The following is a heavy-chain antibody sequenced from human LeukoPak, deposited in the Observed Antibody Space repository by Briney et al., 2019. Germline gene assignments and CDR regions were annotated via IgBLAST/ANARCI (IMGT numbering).Heavy chain of an antibody. Sequence: PSQTLSLTCTVSGGSISSGSYYWSWIRQPAGKGLEWIGRIYTSGSTNYNPSLKSRITMSVDTSKNQFSLNLSSLIAADTAVYFCAGGRDFGYYVDAFHIWGHGTLVTVSS. J-gene: IGHJ3*02. CDR2: IYTSGST. D-gene: IGHD4-17*01. V-gene: IGHV4-61*02. CDR1: GGSISSGSYY. CDR3: AGGRDFGYYVDAFHI.